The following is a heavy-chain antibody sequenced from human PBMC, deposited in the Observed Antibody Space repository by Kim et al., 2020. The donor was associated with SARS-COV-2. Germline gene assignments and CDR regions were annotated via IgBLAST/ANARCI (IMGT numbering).Heavy chain of an antibody. J-gene: IGHJ5*02. CDR1: GYTFTGYY. D-gene: IGHD3-3*01. CDR2: INPNCGGP. Sequence: ASVKVSCKASGYTFTGYYMHWVRQAPGQGLEWMGWINPNCGGPNFAQKFQGRVTMTRDTSISPAYMELSRLRSDDTAVDYLSSELILRLWIVWFDAWGQG. V-gene: IGHV1-2*02. CDR3: SSELILRLWIVWFDA.